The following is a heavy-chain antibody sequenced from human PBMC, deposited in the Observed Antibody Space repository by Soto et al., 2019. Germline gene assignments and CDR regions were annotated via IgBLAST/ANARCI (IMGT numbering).Heavy chain of an antibody. V-gene: IGHV1-46*01. D-gene: IGHD5-12*01. J-gene: IGHJ4*02. CDR2: INPSGDST. CDR3: ARATRSGSPHFDH. Sequence: ASVKVSCKGAGYTFSNYYMHWVRQAPGQGLEWMGIINPSGDSTSYAQEFQGRVTMTRETSTSTLYMELSSLRSEDSAVYYCARATRSGSPHFDHWGQGTLVTVSS. CDR1: GYTFSNYY.